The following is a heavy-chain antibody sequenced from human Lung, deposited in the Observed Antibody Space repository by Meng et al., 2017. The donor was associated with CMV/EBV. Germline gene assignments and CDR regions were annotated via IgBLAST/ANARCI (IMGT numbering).Heavy chain of an antibody. J-gene: IGHJ3*02. V-gene: IGHV3-48*04. Sequence: SLRRSCAASGFTFSSYSMNWVRQAPGKGLEWVSYTSTSSSTKYYADSVKGRFTISRDNAEHTLYLQMNSLRAEDTAVYYCANDAFDIWGQGTVV. CDR1: GFTFSSYS. CDR2: TSTSSSTK. CDR3: ANDAFDI.